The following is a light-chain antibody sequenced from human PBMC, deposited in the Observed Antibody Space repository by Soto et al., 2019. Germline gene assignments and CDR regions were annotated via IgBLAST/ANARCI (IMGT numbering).Light chain of an antibody. CDR3: ASWDDSLNGPV. CDR1: ISNIGENP. J-gene: IGLJ2*01. V-gene: IGLV1-44*01. Sequence: QSVLTQPPSESGTPGQSVTISCSGSISNIGENPVNWYRQVPGAAPQLLIYTTDPRPSGVPARFSASKSATSASLAISGLQSEDEADYFCASWDDSLNGPVFGGGTKLTVL. CDR2: TTD.